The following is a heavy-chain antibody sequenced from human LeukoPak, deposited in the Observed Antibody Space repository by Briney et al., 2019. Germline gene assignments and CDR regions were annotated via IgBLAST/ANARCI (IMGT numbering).Heavy chain of an antibody. CDR3: ASSEYYDRLYYFDY. CDR1: GYTFTGYY. Sequence: GASVKVSCKASGYTFTGYYMHWVRQAPGQGLEWMGWINPNSGGTNYAQKLQGRVTMTRDTSISTAYMELSRLRSDDTAVYYCASSEYYDRLYYFDYWGQGTLVTVSS. J-gene: IGHJ4*02. V-gene: IGHV1-2*02. D-gene: IGHD3-22*01. CDR2: INPNSGGT.